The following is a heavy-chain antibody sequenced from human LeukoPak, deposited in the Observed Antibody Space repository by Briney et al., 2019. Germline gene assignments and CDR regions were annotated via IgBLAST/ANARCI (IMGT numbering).Heavy chain of an antibody. J-gene: IGHJ6*03. V-gene: IGHV4-59*01. D-gene: IGHD4-11*01. CDR2: VSNSGSP. CDR1: GDSITISY. CDR3: ARFFGRDEKIYSNDPHYYYYMDV. Sequence: PSETLSLTCTVSGDSITISYWSWTRHPPGKGLEYIGYVSNSGSPNYSPSLESRIIISIDASKNQFALILSSVTAADTAVYYCARFFGRDEKIYSNDPHYYYYMDVWGKGTTVTVSS.